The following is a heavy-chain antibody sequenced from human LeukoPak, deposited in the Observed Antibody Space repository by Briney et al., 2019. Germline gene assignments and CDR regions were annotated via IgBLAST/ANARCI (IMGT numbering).Heavy chain of an antibody. V-gene: IGHV3-23*01. Sequence: PGGSLRLSCAASGFTFSSYAMSWVRQAPGKGLEWVSAISASDGATYYADSVKGRFTISRDNSKNTLYLQMNSLRVEDTAVYYCAKDRFSAAAAYFDYWGQGTLVTVSS. CDR1: GFTFSSYA. D-gene: IGHD6-13*01. J-gene: IGHJ4*02. CDR3: AKDRFSAAAAYFDY. CDR2: ISASDGAT.